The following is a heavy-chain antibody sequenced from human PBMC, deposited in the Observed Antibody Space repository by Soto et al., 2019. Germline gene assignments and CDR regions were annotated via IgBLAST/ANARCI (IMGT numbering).Heavy chain of an antibody. CDR2: INHLETT. CDR3: ARGGGSDSLDY. J-gene: IGHJ4*02. D-gene: IGHD1-26*01. V-gene: IGHV4-30-2*01. CDR1: GASITFGGYS. Sequence: SETLSLTCTVSGASITFGGYSWSWIRQTPGKGLEWIGYINHLETTFYNPSFESRLTLSIDRAKNQFSLKLHSMSAADRAVYFCARGGGSDSLDYWGQGILVTVSS.